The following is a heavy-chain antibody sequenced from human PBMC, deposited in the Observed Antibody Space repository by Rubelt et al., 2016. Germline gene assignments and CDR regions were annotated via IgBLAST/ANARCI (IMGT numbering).Heavy chain of an antibody. CDR2: IYYSGST. V-gene: IGHV4-39*07. Sequence: QLQLQESGPGLVKPSETLSLTCTVSGGSISSSSYYWGWIRQPPGKGLEWIGSIYYSGSTYYNPSLKSRVTISVDTSKNQCSLKLSSVTAADTAVYYCASGSVMESYYYYGMDVWGQGTTVTVSS. CDR1: GGSISSSSYY. J-gene: IGHJ6*02. CDR3: ASGSVMESYYYYGMDV. D-gene: IGHD2-21*01.